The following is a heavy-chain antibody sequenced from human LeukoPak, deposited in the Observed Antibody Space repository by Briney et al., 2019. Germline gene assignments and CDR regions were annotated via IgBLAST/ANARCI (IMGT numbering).Heavy chain of an antibody. Sequence: PSETLSLTCTVSGGSISSHYWSWIRQPPGKGLEWIGYIYYSGSTNYNPSLESRVTISVDTSKNQFSLKLSSVTAADTAVYYCARALGYSSGWYERKYYFDYWGQGTLVTVSS. V-gene: IGHV4-59*11. J-gene: IGHJ4*02. CDR2: IYYSGST. CDR1: GGSISSHY. CDR3: ARALGYSSGWYERKYYFDY. D-gene: IGHD6-19*01.